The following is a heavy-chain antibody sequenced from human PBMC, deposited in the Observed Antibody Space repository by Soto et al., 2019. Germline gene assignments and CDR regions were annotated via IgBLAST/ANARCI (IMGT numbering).Heavy chain of an antibody. V-gene: IGHV4-30-4*01. CDR2: IHYSGST. CDR1: GGSITSGDYY. CDR3: ARVLLSRGGMDV. J-gene: IGHJ6*02. Sequence: QVELQESGPGLVKPSQTLSLTCTVSGGSITSGDYYWSWIRQPPGKGLEWIGNIHYSGSTYYNPSLKSRLTISVDTSKNQFSLKLSSVTAADTAVYYCARVLLSRGGMDVWGQGTTVTVSS. D-gene: IGHD2-21*01.